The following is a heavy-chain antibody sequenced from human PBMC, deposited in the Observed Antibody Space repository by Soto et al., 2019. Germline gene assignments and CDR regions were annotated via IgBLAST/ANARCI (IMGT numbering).Heavy chain of an antibody. CDR3: ARDRVLLWFGELFAGNWFDP. D-gene: IGHD3-10*01. CDR2: INAGNGNK. V-gene: IGHV1-3*01. J-gene: IGHJ5*02. CDR1: GYTFTSYA. Sequence: QVQLVQSGAEVKKPGASVKVSCKASGYTFTSYAMHWVRQAPGQRLEWMGWINAGNGNKKYSQKFQGRVTITRDTSASTAYMELSSLRSEDTAVYYCARDRVLLWFGELFAGNWFDPWGQGTLVTVSS.